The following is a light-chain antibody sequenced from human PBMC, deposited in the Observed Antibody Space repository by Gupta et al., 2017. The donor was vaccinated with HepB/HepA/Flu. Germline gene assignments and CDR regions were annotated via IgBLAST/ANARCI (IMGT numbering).Light chain of an antibody. V-gene: IGKV3-11*01. CDR2: DAS. CDR3: QPRSNWPRT. J-gene: IGKJ1*01. Sequence: EIVLTQSPAILSLSPGERATLSCTASQRISSFLDWYQQKPGQVPMLLIYDASNRATGIPARFSGSGSGTDFTLTISSLEPDDFAVYYCQPRSNWPRTFGQGTKVEIK. CDR1: QRISSF.